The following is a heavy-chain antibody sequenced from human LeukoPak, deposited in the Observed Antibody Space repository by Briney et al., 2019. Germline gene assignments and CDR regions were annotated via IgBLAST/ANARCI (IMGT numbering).Heavy chain of an antibody. D-gene: IGHD6-19*01. CDR2: IKQDGSEK. CDR3: ARDPEAVAGTSWFDP. V-gene: IGHV3-7*01. J-gene: IGHJ5*02. Sequence: PGGSLRLSCAASGFTLSSYWMSWVRQAPGKGLEWVANIKQDGSEKYYVDSVKGRFTISRDNAKNSLYLQMNSLRAEDAAVYYCARDPEAVAGTSWFDPWGQGTLVTVSS. CDR1: GFTLSSYW.